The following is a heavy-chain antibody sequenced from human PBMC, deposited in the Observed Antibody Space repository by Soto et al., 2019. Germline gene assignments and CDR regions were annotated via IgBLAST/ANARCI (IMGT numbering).Heavy chain of an antibody. CDR2: MYNTGST. CDR1: GGSSVGYC. J-gene: IGHJ6*02. Sequence: SLPMSVRWSVAGGSSVGYCWSWIRKHPGKGLEWIGYMYNTGSTVYNPSFKSRVTISVDTSKNQFSLKLNSVTAADTAVYYCARDLWGYCGTDCYPLDVWGQGTTVTVSS. D-gene: IGHD2-21*02. CDR3: ARDLWGYCGTDCYPLDV. V-gene: IGHV4-59*01.